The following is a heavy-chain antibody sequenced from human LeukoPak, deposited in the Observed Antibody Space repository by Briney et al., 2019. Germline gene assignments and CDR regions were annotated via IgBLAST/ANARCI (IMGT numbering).Heavy chain of an antibody. CDR2: ISSGSGTI. CDR1: GFTFSSYS. CDR3: ARGGNIDY. Sequence: GGSLRPSCAASGFTFSSYSMNWGRQAPGKGLEWLSYISSGSGTIYYADSVKGRFTISRDNAKNSVYLQMNSLRDEDTAVYYCARGGNIDYWGQGILVTVSS. D-gene: IGHD3-10*01. J-gene: IGHJ4*02. V-gene: IGHV3-48*02.